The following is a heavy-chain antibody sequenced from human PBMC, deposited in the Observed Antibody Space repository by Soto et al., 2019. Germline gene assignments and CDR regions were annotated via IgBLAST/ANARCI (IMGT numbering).Heavy chain of an antibody. CDR2: IRSKANSYAT. V-gene: IGHV3-73*01. Sequence: GGSLRLSCAASGFTFSGSAMHWVRQASGKGLEWVGRIRSKANSYATAYAASVKGRFTISRDDSKNTAYLQMNSLKTEDTAVYYCTREGVVFAPYYYYYYMDVWGKGTTVTVSS. J-gene: IGHJ6*03. CDR3: TREGVVFAPYYYYYYMDV. CDR1: GFTFSGSA. D-gene: IGHD3-3*01.